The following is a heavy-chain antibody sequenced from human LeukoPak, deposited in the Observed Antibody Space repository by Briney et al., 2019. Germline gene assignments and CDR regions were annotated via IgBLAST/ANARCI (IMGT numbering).Heavy chain of an antibody. D-gene: IGHD3-10*01. V-gene: IGHV3-30*12. CDR3: ARALFAGAFYGMDV. Sequence: PGGSLRLSCAASGFTFSSYGMHWVRQAPGKGLEWVAFISYDGSNKYYADSVKGRFTVSRDNSKNTLYLQVNSLRAEDTAVYYCARALFAGAFYGMDVWGQGTTVTVSS. CDR1: GFTFSSYG. CDR2: ISYDGSNK. J-gene: IGHJ6*02.